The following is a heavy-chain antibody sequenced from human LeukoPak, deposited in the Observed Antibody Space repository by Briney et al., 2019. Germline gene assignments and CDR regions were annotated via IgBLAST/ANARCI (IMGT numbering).Heavy chain of an antibody. Sequence: PSETLSLTCAAPGGSISSYYWSWIRQPPGKGLEWIGYIYYSGSTNYNPSLKSRVTISVDTSKNQFSLKLSSVTAADTAVYYCARLPYSYGSGAGYLDLWGRGTLVTVSS. J-gene: IGHJ2*01. CDR2: IYYSGST. CDR3: ARLPYSYGSGAGYLDL. CDR1: GGSISSYY. D-gene: IGHD5-18*01. V-gene: IGHV4-59*12.